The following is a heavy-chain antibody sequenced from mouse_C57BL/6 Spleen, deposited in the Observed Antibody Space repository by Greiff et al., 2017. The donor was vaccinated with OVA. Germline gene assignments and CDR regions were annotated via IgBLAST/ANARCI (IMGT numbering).Heavy chain of an antibody. CDR1: GFTFSSYA. CDR3: ARGGRLYWYFDV. D-gene: IGHD2-12*01. J-gene: IGHJ1*03. V-gene: IGHV5-4*01. CDR2: ISDGGSYT. Sequence: EVQGVESGGGLVKPGGSLKLSCAASGFTFSSYALSWVRQTPEKRLEWVATISDGGSYTYYPDNVKGRFTISRDNAKNNLYLQMSHLKSEDTAMYYCARGGRLYWYFDVWGTGTTVTVSS.